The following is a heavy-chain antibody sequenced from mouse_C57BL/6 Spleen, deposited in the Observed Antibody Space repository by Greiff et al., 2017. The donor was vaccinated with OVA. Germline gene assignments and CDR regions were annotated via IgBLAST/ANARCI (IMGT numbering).Heavy chain of an antibody. Sequence: VQLQQSGPELVKPGASVKISCKASGYTFTDYYMNWVKQSHGKSLEWIGDINPNNGGTSYNQKFKGKATLTVDKSSSTAYMELRSLTSEDSAVYYCAISASYGYYVLYYFDYWGQGTTLTVSS. J-gene: IGHJ2*01. CDR1: GYTFTDYY. CDR3: AISASYGYYVLYYFDY. D-gene: IGHD2-3*01. V-gene: IGHV1-26*01. CDR2: INPNNGGT.